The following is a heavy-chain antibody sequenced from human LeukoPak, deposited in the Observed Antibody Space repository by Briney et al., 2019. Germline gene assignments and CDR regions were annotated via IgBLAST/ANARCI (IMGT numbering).Heavy chain of an antibody. D-gene: IGHD3-16*02. CDR1: GFTVSSDH. V-gene: IGHV3-53*01. Sequence: PGGSLRLSCAASGFTVSSDHMSWVRQAPGKGLEWVSVIYAGGSTYYADSVKGRFTISRDNFKNTLFLQMNSLRAEDTAVYYCARVGELSFDYWGQGALVTVSS. CDR3: ARVGELSFDY. CDR2: IYAGGST. J-gene: IGHJ4*02.